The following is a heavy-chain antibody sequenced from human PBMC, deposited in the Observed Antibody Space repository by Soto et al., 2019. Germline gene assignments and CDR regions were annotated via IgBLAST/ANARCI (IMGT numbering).Heavy chain of an antibody. CDR3: AREGFLEWLPLDY. Sequence: SETLSLTCTVSGGSVSSGSYYWSWIRQPPGKGLEWIGYIYYSGSTNYNPSLKSRVTISVDTSKNQFSLKLSSVTAADTAVYYCAREGFLEWLPLDYWGQGTLVTVYS. V-gene: IGHV4-61*01. J-gene: IGHJ4*02. CDR2: IYYSGST. CDR1: GGSVSSGSYY. D-gene: IGHD3-3*01.